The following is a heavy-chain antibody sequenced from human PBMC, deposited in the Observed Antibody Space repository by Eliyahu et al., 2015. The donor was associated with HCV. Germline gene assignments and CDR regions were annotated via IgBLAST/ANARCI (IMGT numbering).Heavy chain of an antibody. CDR3: AKLARDTDGSYYVDY. CDR1: SGSINNYY. J-gene: IGHJ4*02. D-gene: IGHD2-8*01. V-gene: IGHV4-59*01. CDR2: IYYTGST. Sequence: QVQLRESGPGLVKPSETLSLTCTVSSGSINNYYWSWIRQPPGQGLEVIGYIYYTGSTNYKSSLKSRVTISVDTSKNQFFLKLSSVTAADTAVYFCAKLARDTDGSYYVDYWGQGTLLTVSS.